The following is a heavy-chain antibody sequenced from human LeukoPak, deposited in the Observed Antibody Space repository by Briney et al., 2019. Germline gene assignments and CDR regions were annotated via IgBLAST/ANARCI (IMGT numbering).Heavy chain of an antibody. CDR3: ARRMSPGYCSGGSCFLIDY. Sequence: ASVKVSCKASGYTFTSYAMHWVRRAPGQRLEWMGWINAGNGNTKYSQKFQGRVTITRDTSASTAYMELSSLRSEDTAVYYCARRMSPGYCSGGSCFLIDYWGQGTLVTVSS. CDR1: GYTFTSYA. CDR2: INAGNGNT. V-gene: IGHV1-3*01. J-gene: IGHJ4*02. D-gene: IGHD2-15*01.